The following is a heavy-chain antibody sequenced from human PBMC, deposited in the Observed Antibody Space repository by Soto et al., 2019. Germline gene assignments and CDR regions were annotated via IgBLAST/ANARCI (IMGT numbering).Heavy chain of an antibody. CDR3: ARGDYGDYLRY. CDR1: GGSISSGCYY. CDR2: IYYSGST. J-gene: IGHJ4*02. Sequence: SETLSLTCTVSGGSISSGCYYWSWIRQHPGKGLEWIGYIYYSGSTYYNPSLKSRVTISVDTSKNQFSLKLSSVTAADTAVYYCARGDYGDYLRYWGQGTLVTVSS. V-gene: IGHV4-31*03. D-gene: IGHD4-17*01.